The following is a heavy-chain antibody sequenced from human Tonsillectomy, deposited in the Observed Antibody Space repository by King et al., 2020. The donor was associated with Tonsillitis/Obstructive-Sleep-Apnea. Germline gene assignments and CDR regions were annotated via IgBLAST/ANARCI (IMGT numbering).Heavy chain of an antibody. CDR1: GFTFSNYA. CDR3: ARALQSAFSSSWTGNDY. J-gene: IGHJ4*02. D-gene: IGHD6-13*01. V-gene: IGHV3-30*04. Sequence: QVQLVESGGGLVQPGRSLRLSCAASGFTFSNYAMHWVRQAPGKGLEWVAVISYDGSNKYYADSVKGRFTISRDNSKNTLYLQMNSLRAEDTAVYYCARALQSAFSSSWTGNDYWGQGTLVTVSS. CDR2: ISYDGSNK.